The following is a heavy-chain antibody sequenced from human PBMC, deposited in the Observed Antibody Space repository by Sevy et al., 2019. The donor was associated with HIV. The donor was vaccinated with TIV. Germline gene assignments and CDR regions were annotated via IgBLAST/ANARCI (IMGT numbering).Heavy chain of an antibody. V-gene: IGHV3-7*01. CDR3: ARASTTHYDYVWGSYQPPLFDY. CDR1: GFTFSSYW. CDR2: IKQDRSEK. J-gene: IGHJ4*02. Sequence: GGSLRLSCAASGFTFSSYWMSWVRQAPGKGLEWVANIKQDRSEKYYVDSVKGRFTISRDNAKNSLYLQMNSLRAEDTAVYYCARASTTHYDYVWGSYQPPLFDYWGQGTLVTVSS. D-gene: IGHD3-16*01.